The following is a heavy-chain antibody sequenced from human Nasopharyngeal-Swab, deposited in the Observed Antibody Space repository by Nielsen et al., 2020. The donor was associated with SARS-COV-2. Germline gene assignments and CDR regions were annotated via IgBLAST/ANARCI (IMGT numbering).Heavy chain of an antibody. CDR2: INPNSGGT. CDR1: GYTFTGYY. D-gene: IGHD2-8*01. CDR3: ASRYCTNGVCYVDY. Sequence: ASVKVSCKASGYTFTGYYMHRVRQAPGQGLEWMGWINPNSGGTNYAQKFQGRVTMTRDTSISTAYMELSRLRSDDTAVYYCASRYCTNGVCYVDYWGQGTLVTVSS. V-gene: IGHV1-2*02. J-gene: IGHJ4*02.